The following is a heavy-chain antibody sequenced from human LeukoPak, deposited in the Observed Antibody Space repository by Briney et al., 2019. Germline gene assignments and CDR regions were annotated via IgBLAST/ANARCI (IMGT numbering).Heavy chain of an antibody. CDR2: ISGSGGST. CDR3: AKLEGAAAGPDYFDY. CDR1: GFTFSSYA. J-gene: IGHJ4*02. Sequence: GGSLRLSCAASGFTFSSYAMSWVRQAPGKGLEWVSAISGSGGSTYYADSVKGRFTISRDNSKNTLYLQMDSLRAGDTAVYYCAKLEGAAAGPDYFDYWGQGTLVTVSS. D-gene: IGHD6-13*01. V-gene: IGHV3-23*01.